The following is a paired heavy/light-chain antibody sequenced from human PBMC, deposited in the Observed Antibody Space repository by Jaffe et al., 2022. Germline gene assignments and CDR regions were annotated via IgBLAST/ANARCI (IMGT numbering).Light chain of an antibody. J-gene: IGKJ1*01. CDR3: QQYGSSPAT. V-gene: IGKV3-20*01. CDR1: QSVSSSY. Sequence: EIVLTQSPGTLSLSPGERATLSCRASQSVSSSYLAWYQQKPGQAPRLLIYGASSRATGIPDRFSGSGSGTDFTLTISRLEPEDFAVYYCQQYGSSPATFGQGTKVEIK. CDR2: GAS.
Heavy chain of an antibody. V-gene: IGHV1-69*05. D-gene: IGHD6-13*01. CDR1: GGTFSSYA. Sequence: QVQLVQSGAEVKKPGSSVKVSCKASGGTFSSYAISWVRQAPGQGLEWMGGIIPIFGTANYAQKFQGRVTITTDESTSTAYMELSSLRSEDTAVYYCAREGGFMGSSWQNDAFDIWGQGTMVTVSS. CDR3: AREGGFMGSSWQNDAFDI. J-gene: IGHJ3*02. CDR2: IIPIFGTA.